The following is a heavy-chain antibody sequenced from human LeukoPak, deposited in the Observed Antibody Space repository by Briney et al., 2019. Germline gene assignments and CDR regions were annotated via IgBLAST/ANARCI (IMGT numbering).Heavy chain of an antibody. Sequence: PSETLSLTCTVSGGSISSSSYYWGWIRQPPGKGLEWIGSIYYSGSTYYNPSLKSRVTISVDTPKNQFSLKLSSVTAADTAVYYCARDSSGWPPGYWGQGTLVTVSS. J-gene: IGHJ4*02. V-gene: IGHV4-39*07. D-gene: IGHD6-19*01. CDR2: IYYSGST. CDR1: GGSISSSSYY. CDR3: ARDSSGWPPGY.